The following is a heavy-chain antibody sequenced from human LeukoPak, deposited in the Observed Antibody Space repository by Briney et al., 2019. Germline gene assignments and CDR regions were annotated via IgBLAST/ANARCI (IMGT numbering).Heavy chain of an antibody. CDR3: ARGGWFGEVDAFDI. J-gene: IGHJ3*02. CDR1: RGSISSYF. Sequence: SETLSLTCTVSRGSISSYFWSWIRQPPGKGLEGCGYIYYSGSTNYNPSLQSRVNISVDTSKNQFSLKLSSVTAADTAVYYCARGGWFGEVDAFDIWGQGTMVTVSS. D-gene: IGHD3-10*01. V-gene: IGHV4-59*01. CDR2: IYYSGST.